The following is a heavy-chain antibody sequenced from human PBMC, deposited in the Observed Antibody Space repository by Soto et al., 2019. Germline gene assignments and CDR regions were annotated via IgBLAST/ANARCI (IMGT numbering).Heavy chain of an antibody. D-gene: IGHD3-10*01. CDR1: GFTFSSFW. CDR2: IYDGESST. CDR3: VSGLDGGHYGFGN. J-gene: IGHJ4*02. Sequence: EVQLVESGGVLVQPGGSLRLSCAASGFTFSSFWMHWVRQPPGKGLVWVSQIYDGESSTNYADAVKGRFTISRDNAKNTQYLQMNSLRAEDTAVYYCVSGLDGGHYGFGNLGQGNLVTVSS. V-gene: IGHV3-74*01.